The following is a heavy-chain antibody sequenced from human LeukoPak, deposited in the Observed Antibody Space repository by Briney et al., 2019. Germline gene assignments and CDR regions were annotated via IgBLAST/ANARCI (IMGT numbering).Heavy chain of an antibody. V-gene: IGHV3-53*01. CDR3: ARVTETRTDAFDI. CDR2: IYSGGST. Sequence: GGSLRLSCAASGFTSSSYGMHWVRQAPGKGLEWVSVIYSGGSTYYADSVKGRFTISRDNSKNTLYLQMNSLRAEDTAVYYCARVTETRTDAFDIWGQGTMVTVSS. J-gene: IGHJ3*02. D-gene: IGHD1-14*01. CDR1: GFTSSSYG.